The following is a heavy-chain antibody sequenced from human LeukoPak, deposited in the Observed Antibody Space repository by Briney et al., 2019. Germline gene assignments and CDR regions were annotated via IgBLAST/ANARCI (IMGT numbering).Heavy chain of an antibody. CDR1: GFTFSSYA. CDR2: ISGCGGST. J-gene: IGHJ5*02. Sequence: PGGSLRLSCAASGFTFSSYAMSWVRQAPGKGLEWVSAISGCGGSTYYADSVKGRFTISRDNSKNTLYLQMNSLRAEDTAVYYCAKVRSLGYCSSTSCLNWFDPWGQGTLVTVSS. V-gene: IGHV3-23*01. D-gene: IGHD2-2*01. CDR3: AKVRSLGYCSSTSCLNWFDP.